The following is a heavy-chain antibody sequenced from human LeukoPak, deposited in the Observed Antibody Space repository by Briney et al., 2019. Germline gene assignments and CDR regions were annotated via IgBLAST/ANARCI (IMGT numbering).Heavy chain of an antibody. CDR2: IKSKPDGGTT. V-gene: IGHV3-15*01. Sequence: GGSLRLSCAASGFTFNRAWMTWVRQAPGKGLEWVGRIKSKPDGGTTDYAAPVKGRFTISRDDSKTTLYLQVSSLKVEDTAVYYCATGYYYDSSGYNWGQGTLVTVSS. CDR1: GFTFNRAW. J-gene: IGHJ4*02. D-gene: IGHD3-22*01. CDR3: ATGYYYDSSGYN.